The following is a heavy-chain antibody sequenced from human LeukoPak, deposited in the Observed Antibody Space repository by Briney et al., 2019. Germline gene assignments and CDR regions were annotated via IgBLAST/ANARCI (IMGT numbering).Heavy chain of an antibody. CDR1: GGSISSYY. CDR2: IYYSGST. Sequence: NASETLSLTCTVSGGSISSYYWSWIRQPPGKRLEWIGYIYYSGSTNYNPSLKSRVTISVDTSKNQFSLKLSSVTAANTAVYYCATHEMATDSFDYWGQGTLVTVSS. J-gene: IGHJ4*02. CDR3: ATHEMATDSFDY. D-gene: IGHD5-24*01. V-gene: IGHV4-59*01.